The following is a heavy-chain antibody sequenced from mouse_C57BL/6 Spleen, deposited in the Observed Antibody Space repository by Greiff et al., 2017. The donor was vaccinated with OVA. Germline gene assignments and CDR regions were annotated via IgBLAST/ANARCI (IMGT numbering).Heavy chain of an antibody. CDR3: ARTGTEEFAY. CDR2: IHPNSGST. V-gene: IGHV1-64*01. Sequence: VQLQQPGAELVKPGASVKLSCKASGYTFTSYWMHWVKQRPGQGLEWIGMIHPNSGSTNYNEKFKSKATLTVDKSSSTAYMQLSSLTSEDSAVYYCARTGTEEFAYWGQGTLVTVSA. D-gene: IGHD4-1*01. J-gene: IGHJ3*01. CDR1: GYTFTSYW.